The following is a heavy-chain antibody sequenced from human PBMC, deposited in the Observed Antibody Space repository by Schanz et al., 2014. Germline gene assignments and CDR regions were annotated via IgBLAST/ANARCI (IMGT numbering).Heavy chain of an antibody. CDR1: GFTVNTNY. CDR3: ARATYYHVSGSYYGNFDY. V-gene: IGHV3-66*01. CDR2: MYINSGST. D-gene: IGHD3-10*01. Sequence: VQLVESGGGLVQPGGSLRLSCAVSGFTVNTNYMSWVRQAPGKGLEWISSMYINSGSTQYADSVKGRFIISRDSSKNTVYLHMNSLRAEDTAVYYCARATYYHVSGSYYGNFDYWGQGTLVTVSS. J-gene: IGHJ4*02.